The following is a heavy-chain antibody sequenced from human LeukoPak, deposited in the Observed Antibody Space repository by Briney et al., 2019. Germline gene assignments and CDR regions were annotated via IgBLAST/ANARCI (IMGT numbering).Heavy chain of an antibody. Sequence: SQTLSLTCAVSGGSISSGGYSWSWIRQPPGKGLEWIGYIYHSGSTYYNPSLKSRVTISVDRSKNQFSLKLSSVTAADTAVYYCTRVERKILWSFFEDWGQGTLVTVSS. CDR1: GGSISSGGYS. CDR3: TRVERKILWSFFED. J-gene: IGHJ4*02. CDR2: IYHSGST. V-gene: IGHV4-30-2*01. D-gene: IGHD2-21*01.